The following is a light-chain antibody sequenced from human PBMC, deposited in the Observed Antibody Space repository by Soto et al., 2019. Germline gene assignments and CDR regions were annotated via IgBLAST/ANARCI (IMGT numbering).Light chain of an antibody. CDR2: DVT. V-gene: IGLV2-11*01. CDR1: SSDVGGYKY. CDR3: CSYAGSYTYV. J-gene: IGLJ1*01. Sequence: QSALTQPRSVSGSPGQSVTIPCTGTSSDVGGYKYVSWYQQHPGKAPKLTIYDVTKRPSGVPDRFSGSKSGNTASLTISGLQAEDEADYYCCSYAGSYTYVFGTGTKLTVL.